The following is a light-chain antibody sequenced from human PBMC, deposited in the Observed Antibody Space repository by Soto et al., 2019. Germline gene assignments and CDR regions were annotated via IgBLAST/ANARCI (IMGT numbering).Light chain of an antibody. CDR2: DVS. J-gene: IGLJ1*01. V-gene: IGLV2-14*03. CDR3: SSYTTSNTRQIV. CDR1: SSDVGGYNY. Sequence: QSVLTQPDSVSGSPGQSITISCTGTSSDVGGYNYVSWYQHHPGKAPKLMIYDVSNRPSGVSNRFSGSKSGNTASLTISGLQPEDEADYYCSSYTTSNTRQIVFGTG.